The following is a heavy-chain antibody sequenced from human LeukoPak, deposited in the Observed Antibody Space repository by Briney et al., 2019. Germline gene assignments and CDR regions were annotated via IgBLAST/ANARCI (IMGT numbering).Heavy chain of an antibody. CDR2: ISGSGGST. D-gene: IGHD3-3*01. CDR1: GFTVSSNY. Sequence: GSLRLSCAASGFTVSSNYMSWVRQAPGKGLEWVSAISGSGGSTYYADSVKGRFTISRDNSKNTLYLQMISLRAEDTAVYYCAKLRFLDYWGQGTLVTVSS. CDR3: AKLRFLDY. J-gene: IGHJ4*02. V-gene: IGHV3-23*01.